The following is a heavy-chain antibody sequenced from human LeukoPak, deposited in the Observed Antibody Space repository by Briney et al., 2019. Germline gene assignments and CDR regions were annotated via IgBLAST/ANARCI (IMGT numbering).Heavy chain of an antibody. J-gene: IGHJ4*02. V-gene: IGHV4-4*02. CDR3: ARVNDILTGYHLDY. D-gene: IGHD3-9*01. Sequence: SGTLSLTCAVSGGSISSSNWWSWVRQPPGKGLEWIGEIYHSGSTNYNPSLKSRVTISVDKSKNQFSLKLSSVTAADTAVYYCARVNDILTGYHLDYWGQGTLVTVSS. CDR1: GGSISSSNW. CDR2: IYHSGST.